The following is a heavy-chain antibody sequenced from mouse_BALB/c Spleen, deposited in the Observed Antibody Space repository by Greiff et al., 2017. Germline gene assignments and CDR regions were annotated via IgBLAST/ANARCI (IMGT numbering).Heavy chain of an antibody. V-gene: IGHV5-4*02. J-gene: IGHJ3*01. D-gene: IGHD2-2*01. Sequence: EVQVVESGGGLVKPGGSLKLSCAASGFTFSDYYMYWVRQTPEKRLEWVATISDGGSYTYYPDSVKGRFTISRDNAKNNLYLQMSSLKSEDTAMYYCARGDGYGAWFAYWGQGTLVTVSA. CDR2: ISDGGSYT. CDR3: ARGDGYGAWFAY. CDR1: GFTFSDYY.